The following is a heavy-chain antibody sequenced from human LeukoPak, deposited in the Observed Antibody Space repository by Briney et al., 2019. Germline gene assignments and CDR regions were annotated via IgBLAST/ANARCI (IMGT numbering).Heavy chain of an antibody. D-gene: IGHD3-22*01. CDR2: IYHSGST. V-gene: IGHV4-39*07. CDR3: ARVRYDSSGYYRFDY. CDR1: GPSISSSRYD. J-gene: IGHJ4*02. Sequence: SPTLSLTCTVSGPSISSSRYDSAWIRQPPGKGLEWIGEIYHSGSTNYNSSLKSRVTISVDKSKNQFSLKLSSVTAADTAVYYCARVRYDSSGYYRFDYWGQGTLVTVSS.